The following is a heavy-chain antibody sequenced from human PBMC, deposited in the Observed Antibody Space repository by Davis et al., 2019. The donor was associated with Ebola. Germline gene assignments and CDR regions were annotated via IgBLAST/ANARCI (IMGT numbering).Heavy chain of an antibody. J-gene: IGHJ4*02. V-gene: IGHV3-30*18. D-gene: IGHD3-3*01. CDR2: MSYGGSHT. Sequence: PGGSLRLSCAAFGFSFGTYGMHWVRQAPGKGLEWVGYMSYGGSHTSSIDSVKGRFTISRDNSKNTLYLQMNSLRAEDTAVYYCAKGTGYDFWSGSHWGQGTLVTVSS. CDR3: AKGTGYDFWSGSH. CDR1: GFSFGTYG.